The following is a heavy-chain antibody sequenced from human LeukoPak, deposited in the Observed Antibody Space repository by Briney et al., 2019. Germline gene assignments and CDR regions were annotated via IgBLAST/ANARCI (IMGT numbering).Heavy chain of an antibody. D-gene: IGHD6-13*01. Sequence: GGSLRLSCAASGFTFSSYAMSWVRQAPGKGLEWVSATSGSGGSTYYADSVKGRFTISRDNSKNTLYLQMNSLRAEDTAVYYCAKEEAYSSSWYHYYYYYGMDVWGQGTTVTVSS. J-gene: IGHJ6*02. CDR2: TSGSGGST. CDR1: GFTFSSYA. V-gene: IGHV3-23*01. CDR3: AKEEAYSSSWYHYYYYYGMDV.